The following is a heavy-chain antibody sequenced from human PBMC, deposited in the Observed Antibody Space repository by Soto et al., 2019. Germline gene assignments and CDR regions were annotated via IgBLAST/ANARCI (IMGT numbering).Heavy chain of an antibody. CDR2: INPNSGGT. CDR1: GYTFTGYY. D-gene: IGHD2-15*01. J-gene: IGHJ4*02. V-gene: IGHV1-2*02. CDR3: ARVGVWCSGGSCYLDY. Sequence: GASVKVSCKASGYTFTGYYMHWVRQAPGQGLEWMGWINPNSGGTNYAQKFQGRVTMTRDTSISTAYMELRRLRSDDTAVYYCARVGVWCSGGSCYLDYWGQGTLVTVSS.